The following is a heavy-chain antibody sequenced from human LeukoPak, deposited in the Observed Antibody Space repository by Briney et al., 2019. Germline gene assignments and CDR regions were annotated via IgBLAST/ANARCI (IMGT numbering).Heavy chain of an antibody. CDR3: GRDIRSDGSPADY. V-gene: IGHV1-18*01. J-gene: IGHJ4*02. CDR2: ISAFSGDT. CDR1: GYPFVDFG. Sequence: ASVKVSCKTSGYPFVDFGITWVRQAPRQGLEWMGWISAFSGDTNYAQKLQGRVTMTRDTSTSTVYMELRRLRSDDTAVYYCGRDIRSDGSPADYWGQGTLVTVSS. D-gene: IGHD2-15*01.